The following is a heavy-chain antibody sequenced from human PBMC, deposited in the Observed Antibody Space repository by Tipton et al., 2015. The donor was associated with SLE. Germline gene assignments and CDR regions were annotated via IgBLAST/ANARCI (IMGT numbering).Heavy chain of an antibody. CDR2: IWYDGSNK. Sequence: LSLTCAASGFTFSSYGMHWVRQAPGKGLEWVAVIWYDGSNKYYADSVKGRFTISRDNSKNTLYLQMNSLRAEDTAMYYCAKMGYCSSTSCYTDDAFDIWGQGTMVTVSS. CDR1: GFTFSSYG. V-gene: IGHV3-30*18. D-gene: IGHD2-2*02. J-gene: IGHJ3*02. CDR3: AKMGYCSSTSCYTDDAFDI.